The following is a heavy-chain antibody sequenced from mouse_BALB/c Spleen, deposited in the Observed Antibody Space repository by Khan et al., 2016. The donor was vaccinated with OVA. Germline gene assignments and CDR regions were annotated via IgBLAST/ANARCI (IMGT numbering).Heavy chain of an antibody. CDR1: GDSITSGF. V-gene: IGHV3-8*02. D-gene: IGHD1-1*01. CDR3: ARSYGSWAMDY. J-gene: IGHJ4*01. CDR2: ITYSGNI. Sequence: EVKLLESGPSLVKPSQTLSLTCSVTGDSITSGFWNWIRKFPGNKFEYLGYITYSGNIYYNPSLKSRISITRDTSKSQYYLQLNSVTTEDTATDYCARSYGSWAMDYWGQGTSVTVS.